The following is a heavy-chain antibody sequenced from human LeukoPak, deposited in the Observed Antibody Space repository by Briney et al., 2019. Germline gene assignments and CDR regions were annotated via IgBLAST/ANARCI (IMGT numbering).Heavy chain of an antibody. CDR3: RLRSTEGPFKWFDP. Sequence: GGSLRLPCAASGFIFSGSDVHWFRQASGKGLEWVGRIKVRADNFVTAYAAPVKGRFTISRDDSKNTAYLQMNSLKTEDTAVYYCRLRSTEGPFKWFDPWGQGTLVTVSS. V-gene: IGHV3-73*01. D-gene: IGHD2-2*01. J-gene: IGHJ5*02. CDR2: IKVRADNFVT. CDR1: GFIFSGSD.